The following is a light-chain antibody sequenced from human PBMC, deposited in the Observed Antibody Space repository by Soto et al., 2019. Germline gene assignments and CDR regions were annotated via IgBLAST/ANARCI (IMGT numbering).Light chain of an antibody. CDR1: QSVSSY. CDR3: QQRSNWPRGT. V-gene: IGKV3-11*01. J-gene: IGKJ5*01. Sequence: EILLTQSPATLSLSPGQRATLSCRASQSVSSYLAWYQQKPGQAPRLLIYDASNRATGIPARFSGSGSGTDFTLTISSLEPEDFAVYYCQQRSNWPRGTFGQGTRLEI. CDR2: DAS.